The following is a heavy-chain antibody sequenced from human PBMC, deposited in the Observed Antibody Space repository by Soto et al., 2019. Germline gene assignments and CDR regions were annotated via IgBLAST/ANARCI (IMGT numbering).Heavy chain of an antibody. CDR3: AKDLSPSSGTYYGYFDN. CDR1: GFTFNKYA. CDR2: ISGSGDTT. Sequence: PGGSLRLSCVASGFTFNKYAINWVRQAPGKGLEWVSAISGSGDTTYYADSVKGRFTISRDNSKNTLYLLMNSLRAEDTAVYYCAKDLSPSSGTYYGYFDNWGQGTLVTV. D-gene: IGHD1-26*01. V-gene: IGHV3-23*01. J-gene: IGHJ4*02.